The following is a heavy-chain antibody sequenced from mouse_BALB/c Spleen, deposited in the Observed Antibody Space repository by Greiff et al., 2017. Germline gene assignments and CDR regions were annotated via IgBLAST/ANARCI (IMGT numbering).Heavy chain of an antibody. Sequence: DVQLQESGPGLVKPSQSLSLTCTVTGYSITSDYAWNWIRQFPGNKLEWMGYISYSGSTSYNPSLKSRISITRDTSKNQFFLQLNSVTTEDTATYYCARSGGNYGHGYAMDYWGQGTSVTVSS. J-gene: IGHJ4*01. CDR2: ISYSGST. D-gene: IGHD2-4*01. CDR3: ARSGGNYGHGYAMDY. CDR1: GYSITSDYA. V-gene: IGHV3-2*02.